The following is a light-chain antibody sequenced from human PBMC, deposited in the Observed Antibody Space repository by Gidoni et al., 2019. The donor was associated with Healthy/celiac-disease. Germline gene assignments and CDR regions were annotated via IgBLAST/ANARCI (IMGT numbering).Light chain of an antibody. Sequence: DSQLSTSPSTLSASVGDRVTITCRASQSISSWLAWYQQKPGKAPKLLIYKASSLESGVPSRFSGSGSGTEFTLTISSLQPDDFATYYCQQYNSYSWTFGQGTKVEIK. CDR3: QQYNSYSWT. CDR1: QSISSW. V-gene: IGKV1-5*03. CDR2: KAS. J-gene: IGKJ1*01.